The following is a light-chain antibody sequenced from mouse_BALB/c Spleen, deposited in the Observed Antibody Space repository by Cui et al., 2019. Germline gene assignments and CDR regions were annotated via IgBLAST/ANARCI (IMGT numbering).Light chain of an antibody. V-gene: IGKV12-98*01. CDR3: QQLYSTPLT. CDR2: AAT. Sequence: DIQMTQSPASPSASLGESVTITCLASQTIGTWLAWYQQKPGKSPQLLIYAATSLADGVPSRFSGSGSGTKFSFKVSSLQAEDVVSYYCQQLYSTPLTFGGGTKLEIK. CDR1: QTIGTW. J-gene: IGKJ1*01.